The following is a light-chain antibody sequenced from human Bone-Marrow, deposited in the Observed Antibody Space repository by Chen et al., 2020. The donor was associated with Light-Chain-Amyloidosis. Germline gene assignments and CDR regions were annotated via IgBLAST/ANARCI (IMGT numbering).Light chain of an antibody. V-gene: IGLV2-14*01. J-gene: IGLJ1*01. CDR1: SSDVGGDNH. CDR3: SSYTVTNTLV. CDR2: EVT. Sequence: QSALTQPASVSGSPGQSITISCTGTSSDVGGDNHVSWYQQHPDKAPKLMLYEVTNRPSWVPDRFSGAKSDNTASLTISGLQTEDEADFCSSYTVTNTLVFGSGTRVTVL.